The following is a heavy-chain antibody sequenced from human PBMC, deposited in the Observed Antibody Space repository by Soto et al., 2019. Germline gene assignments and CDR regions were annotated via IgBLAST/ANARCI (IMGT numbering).Heavy chain of an antibody. J-gene: IGHJ3*02. Sequence: PGGSLRLSCADSGFTFSGSAMHWVRQASGKGLEWVGRIRSKANSYATAYAASVKGRFTISRDDSKNTAYLQMNSLKTEDTAVYYCTRYCSSTSCYDAFDIWGQGTMVTVSS. D-gene: IGHD2-2*01. CDR2: IRSKANSYAT. V-gene: IGHV3-73*01. CDR3: TRYCSSTSCYDAFDI. CDR1: GFTFSGSA.